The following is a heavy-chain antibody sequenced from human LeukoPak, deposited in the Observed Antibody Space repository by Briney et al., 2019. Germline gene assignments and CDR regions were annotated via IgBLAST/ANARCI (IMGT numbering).Heavy chain of an antibody. D-gene: IGHD6-19*01. CDR1: GGTFSSYA. CDR3: ARERYSSGWNLFDY. V-gene: IGHV1-8*02. Sequence: ASVKVSCKASGGTFSSYAISWVRQAPGQGLEWMGWMNPNSGNTGYAQKFQGRVTMTRNTSISTAYMELSSLRSEDTAVYYCARERYSSGWNLFDYWGQGTLVTVSS. CDR2: MNPNSGNT. J-gene: IGHJ4*02.